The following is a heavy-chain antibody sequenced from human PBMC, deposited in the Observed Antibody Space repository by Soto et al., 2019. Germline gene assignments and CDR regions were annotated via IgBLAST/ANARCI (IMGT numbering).Heavy chain of an antibody. D-gene: IGHD3-9*01. V-gene: IGHV1-8*01. CDR2: MNPNSGNT. Sequence: GDSVKVYCKASGYTFPSYDINWVRQATGQGLEWMGWMNPNSGNTGYAQKFQGRVTMTRNTSISTAYMELSSLRSEDTAVYYCARAAVLNYDILTGYYEHYMDVWGKGTTVTVSS. CDR1: GYTFPSYD. J-gene: IGHJ6*03. CDR3: ARAAVLNYDILTGYYEHYMDV.